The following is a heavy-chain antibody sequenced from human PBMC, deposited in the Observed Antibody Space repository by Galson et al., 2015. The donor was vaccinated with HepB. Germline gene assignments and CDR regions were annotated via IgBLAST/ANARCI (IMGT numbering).Heavy chain of an antibody. Sequence: SVKVSCKASGYTFTGYYMHWVRQAPGQGLEWMGRINPNSGGTNYAQKFQGRVTMTRDTSISTAYMELSRLRSDDTAVYYCARALYCSGGSCYFPVNYYGMDVWGQGTTVTVSS. CDR2: INPNSGGT. D-gene: IGHD2-15*01. V-gene: IGHV1-2*06. J-gene: IGHJ6*02. CDR1: GYTFTGYY. CDR3: ARALYCSGGSCYFPVNYYGMDV.